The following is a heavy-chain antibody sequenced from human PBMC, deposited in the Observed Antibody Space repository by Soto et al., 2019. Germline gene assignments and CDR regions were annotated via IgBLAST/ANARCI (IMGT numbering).Heavy chain of an antibody. CDR3: ARDQLTFGGVIVSNHFAS. Sequence: ASVKVSCKASGYTFTSYAMHWVRQAPGQRLEWMGWINAGNGNTKYSQKFQGRVTITRDTSASTAYMELSSLRSEDTAVYYCARDQLTFGGVIVSNHFASWGQGTLVPVSS. D-gene: IGHD3-16*02. J-gene: IGHJ4*02. CDR2: INAGNGNT. CDR1: GYTFTSYA. V-gene: IGHV1-3*01.